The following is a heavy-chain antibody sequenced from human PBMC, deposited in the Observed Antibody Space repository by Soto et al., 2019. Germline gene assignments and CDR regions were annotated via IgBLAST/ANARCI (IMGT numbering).Heavy chain of an antibody. CDR2: ISGSGGST. V-gene: IGHV3-23*01. CDR3: AKNQGVELVPLATVDWFDP. D-gene: IGHD1-26*01. CDR1: GFTFSSYA. J-gene: IGHJ5*02. Sequence: PGGSLRLSCAASGFTFSSYAMSWVRQAPGKGLEWVSAISGSGGSTYYADSVKGRFTISRDNSKNTLYLQMNNLSAEDTAVYHCAKNQGVELVPLATVDWFDPWGQGTLVTVSS.